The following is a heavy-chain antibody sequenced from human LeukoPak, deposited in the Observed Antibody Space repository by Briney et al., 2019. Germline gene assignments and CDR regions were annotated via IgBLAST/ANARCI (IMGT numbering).Heavy chain of an antibody. CDR3: ATYAGSYSKYFQH. J-gene: IGHJ1*01. D-gene: IGHD3-10*01. V-gene: IGHV5-51*01. CDR1: DYSFTNYW. Sequence: GASLQISCKGSDYSFTNYWIGWVRQMPGKGLEWMGIIYPGDSDTRYSPSFQGQVTISADKSISTAYLQWSSLKASDTAMYFCATYAGSYSKYFQHWGQGTLVTVSS. CDR2: IYPGDSDT.